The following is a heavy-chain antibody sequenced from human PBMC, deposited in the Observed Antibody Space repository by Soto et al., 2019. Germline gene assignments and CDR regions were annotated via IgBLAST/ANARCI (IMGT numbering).Heavy chain of an antibody. CDR1: GYTFATYD. J-gene: IGHJ5*01. Sequence: QVQLVQSGAEVKTPGASVKVSCKASGYTFATYDINWVRQAPGQGLEWMVWMNPNSGNTGYAQKFQGRLTMTRDTALSVAHMELSSLRNEDTAVYYCARSDGYNCNWLDSWGQGTLVTVSA. D-gene: IGHD2-21*01. V-gene: IGHV1-8*01. CDR3: ARSDGYNCNWLDS. CDR2: MNPNSGNT.